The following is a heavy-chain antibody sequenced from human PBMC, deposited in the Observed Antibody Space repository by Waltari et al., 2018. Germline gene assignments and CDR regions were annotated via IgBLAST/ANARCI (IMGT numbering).Heavy chain of an antibody. Sequence: SCAASGFTFSSYAMSWVRQAPGKGLEWVSVIYSGGSTYYADSVKGRFTISRDNSKNTLYLQMNSLRAEDTAVYYCAKDTRTGPPAEFDPWGQGTLVTVSS. CDR2: IYSGGST. CDR3: AKDTRTGPPAEFDP. V-gene: IGHV3-23*03. CDR1: GFTFSSYA. D-gene: IGHD1-7*01. J-gene: IGHJ5*02.